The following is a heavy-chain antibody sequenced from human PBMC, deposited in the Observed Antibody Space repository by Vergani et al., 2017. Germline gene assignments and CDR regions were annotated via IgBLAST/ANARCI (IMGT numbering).Heavy chain of an antibody. V-gene: IGHV3-9*02. CDR1: GFTSAGYA. CDR2: ISWNSNSI. D-gene: IGHD6-6*01. CDR3: AKDLGTSSGGGWFDP. J-gene: IGHJ5*02. Sequence: EVQLEESGGGLVLPGRSLRLSCVASGFTSAGYAMHWVRQAPGKGLEWVSGISWNSNSIGYADSVKGSFTISRDNAKNSLYLQMNSLRAEDTALYYCAKDLGTSSGGGWFDPWGKGTLVTVSS.